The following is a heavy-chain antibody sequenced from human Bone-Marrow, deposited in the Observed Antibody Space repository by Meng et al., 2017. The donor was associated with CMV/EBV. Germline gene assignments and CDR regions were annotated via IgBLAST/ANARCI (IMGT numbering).Heavy chain of an antibody. CDR1: GFTFADYA. D-gene: IGHD6-25*01. CDR3: TRWMYTSAFDY. J-gene: IGHJ4*02. CDR2: IRSRASGGAI. Sequence: GESLKISCTTSGFTFADYALAWVRQAPGKGLEWVSHIRSRASGGAIEYAASVKGRFSLSRDDSKNLAYLQIYSLKTEDTAVYYCTRWMYTSAFDYWGQRTLVTVSS. V-gene: IGHV3-49*04.